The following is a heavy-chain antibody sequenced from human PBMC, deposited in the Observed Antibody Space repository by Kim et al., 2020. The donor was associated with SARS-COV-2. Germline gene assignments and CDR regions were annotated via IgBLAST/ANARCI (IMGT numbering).Heavy chain of an antibody. Sequence: SETLSLTCTVSGGSISSGSYYWSWIRQPAGKGLEWIGRIYTSGSTNYNPSLKSRVTISVDTSKNQFSLKLSSVTAADTAVYYCARAKRIPRDTGTVVRYFDLWGRGTLVTVSS. J-gene: IGHJ2*01. CDR1: GGSISSGSYY. V-gene: IGHV4-61*02. D-gene: IGHD6-13*01. CDR3: ARAKRIPRDTGTVVRYFDL. CDR2: IYTSGST.